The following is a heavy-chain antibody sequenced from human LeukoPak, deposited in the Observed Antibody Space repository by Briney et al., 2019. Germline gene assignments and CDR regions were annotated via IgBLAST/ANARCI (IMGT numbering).Heavy chain of an antibody. CDR3: ARQVDTSMALPDY. CDR1: GYTFTSYG. Sequence: ASVKVSCKTSGYTFTSYGVSWVRQAPGQRLEWMGWISTYNYNTNYAQKFRGRVTLTKDTSPSTVYMELRSLRFDDTAIYYCARQVDTSMALPDYWGQGTLVTVSS. J-gene: IGHJ4*02. V-gene: IGHV1-18*01. D-gene: IGHD5-18*01. CDR2: ISTYNYNT.